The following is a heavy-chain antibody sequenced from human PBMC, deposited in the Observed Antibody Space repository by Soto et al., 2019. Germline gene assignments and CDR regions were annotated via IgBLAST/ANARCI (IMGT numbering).Heavy chain of an antibody. Sequence: EVQLLESGGNLVQPGGSLRLSCAASRFTFNNYAMSWVRQAPGKGREWVSDISAGGGYTNYADSVKGRFTISRDNSRNTLYLQMNSLRAEDTAVYYCANLVGTGAIPGGMDVWGQGTTVTVAS. CDR1: RFTFNNYA. D-gene: IGHD1-26*01. J-gene: IGHJ6*02. CDR3: ANLVGTGAIPGGMDV. CDR2: ISAGGGYT. V-gene: IGHV3-23*01.